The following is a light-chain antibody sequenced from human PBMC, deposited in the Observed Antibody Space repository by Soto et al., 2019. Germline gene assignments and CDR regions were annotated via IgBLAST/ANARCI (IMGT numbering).Light chain of an antibody. J-gene: IGLJ3*02. V-gene: IGLV2-8*01. CDR1: SSDVGGKNF. CDR3: SSYAGSSVPVA. CDR2: NVT. Sequence: LTHPPSASGSPGQSVTISCPGASSDVGGKNFVSWNKKNPGKAPKPKNKNVTKRPSGVPNRFSGPNPAKTDSMTVSGLQADDEADYYCSSYAGSSVPVAFGGGTKVTVL.